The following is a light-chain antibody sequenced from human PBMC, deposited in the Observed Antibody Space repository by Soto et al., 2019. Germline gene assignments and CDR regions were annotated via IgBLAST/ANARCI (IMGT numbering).Light chain of an antibody. CDR1: SSNIGGNT. CDR2: SNS. CDR3: ATWDDGLSAYV. J-gene: IGLJ1*01. V-gene: IGLV1-44*01. Sequence: QSALTQPPSASGTPGQRVTFSCSGSSSNIGGNTVSWFQHLPRTAPKLLIFSNSQRPSGVPDRFSGAKSGTSASLAISGLQSEDEANYYCATWDDGLSAYVFGTGTRSPS.